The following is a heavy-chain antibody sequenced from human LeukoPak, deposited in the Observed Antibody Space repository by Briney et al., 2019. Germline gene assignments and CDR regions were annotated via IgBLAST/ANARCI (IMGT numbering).Heavy chain of an antibody. Sequence: SETLSLTCTVSGGSVSSNIYYWNWIRQPPGKGLEWIGYIYYSGSTNYNPSLKSRVTISVDTSKNQFSLKLTSLTAADTAVYYCARGIFYYYGSSGYYHFDYWGQGTLVTVSS. J-gene: IGHJ4*02. V-gene: IGHV4-61*01. CDR2: IYYSGST. CDR1: GGSVSSNIYY. CDR3: ARGIFYYYGSSGYYHFDY. D-gene: IGHD3-22*01.